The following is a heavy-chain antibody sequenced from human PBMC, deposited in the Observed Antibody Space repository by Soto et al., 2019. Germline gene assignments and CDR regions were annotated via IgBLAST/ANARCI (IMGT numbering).Heavy chain of an antibody. D-gene: IGHD3-10*01. Sequence: GGSLRLSCAASGFTFSSYAMSWVRQAPGKGLEWVSAISGSGGSTYYADSVKGRLTISRDNSKNTLYLQMNSLRAEDTAVYYCAKDYGSGSYPYYYYGMDVWGQGTTVTVSS. V-gene: IGHV3-23*01. J-gene: IGHJ6*02. CDR3: AKDYGSGSYPYYYYGMDV. CDR1: GFTFSSYA. CDR2: ISGSGGST.